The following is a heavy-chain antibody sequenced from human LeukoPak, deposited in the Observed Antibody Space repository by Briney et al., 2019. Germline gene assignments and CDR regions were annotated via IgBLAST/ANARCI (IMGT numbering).Heavy chain of an antibody. Sequence: PGGSLRLSCAASGFTFSSYAMSWVRQAPGKGLEWVSAISGSGGDTYYADSVKGRFTISRDNSKNTLYLQMNSLRADDAAVYFCARQGASYNNGYYYYHYMAAWGKGTTVTVSS. D-gene: IGHD1-14*01. CDR2: ISGSGGDT. V-gene: IGHV3-23*01. CDR1: GFTFSSYA. CDR3: ARQGASYNNGYYYYHYMAA. J-gene: IGHJ6*03.